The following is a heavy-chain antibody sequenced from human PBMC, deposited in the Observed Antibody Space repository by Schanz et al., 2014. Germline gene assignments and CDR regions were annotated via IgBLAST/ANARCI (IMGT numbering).Heavy chain of an antibody. Sequence: QVQLVQSGAEVKKPGASVKVSCKASGYTFTSYGISWVRQAPGQGLEWMGWISAYNGNTNYAQKLQGRVTMTTDTSTGTACMELRSQRSDDPAVYYCARDNLVSSSWYNYYGMDVWGQGTTVTVSS. D-gene: IGHD6-13*01. CDR2: ISAYNGNT. CDR3: ARDNLVSSSWYNYYGMDV. J-gene: IGHJ6*02. CDR1: GYTFTSYG. V-gene: IGHV1-18*01.